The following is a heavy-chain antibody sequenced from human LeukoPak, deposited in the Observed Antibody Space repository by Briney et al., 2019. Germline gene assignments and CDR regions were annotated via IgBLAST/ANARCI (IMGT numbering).Heavy chain of an antibody. V-gene: IGHV3-23*01. J-gene: IGHJ4*02. CDR2: ISGPGDKT. Sequence: PGGSLRLSCAVSGFTFTNYAMKWVRQAPGKGLEWVSTISGPGDKTYYADSVKGRFTISRDNSKNTVSLQMNSLRAGDTAVYYCAREATSSSGWYIDSWGQGTLVAVSS. D-gene: IGHD6-25*01. CDR3: AREATSSSGWYIDS. CDR1: GFTFTNYA.